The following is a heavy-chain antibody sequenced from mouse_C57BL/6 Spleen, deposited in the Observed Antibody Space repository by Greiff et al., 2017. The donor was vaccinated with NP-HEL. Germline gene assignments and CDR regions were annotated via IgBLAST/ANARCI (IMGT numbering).Heavy chain of an antibody. V-gene: IGHV1-76*01. Sequence: VQGVESGAELVRPGASVKLSCKASGYTFTDYYINWVKQRPGQGLEWIARIYPGSGNTYYNEKFKGKATLTAEKSSSTAYMQLSSLTSEDSAVYFCAHSNYEDFDYWGQGTTLTVSS. J-gene: IGHJ2*01. CDR1: GYTFTDYY. D-gene: IGHD2-5*01. CDR2: IYPGSGNT. CDR3: AHSNYEDFDY.